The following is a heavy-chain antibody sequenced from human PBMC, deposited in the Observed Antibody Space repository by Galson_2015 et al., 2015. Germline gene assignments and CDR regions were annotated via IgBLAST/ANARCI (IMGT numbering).Heavy chain of an antibody. CDR2: ISSTTTYI. J-gene: IGHJ4*02. CDR3: ARQILDYDFWSGYYPTNFDY. D-gene: IGHD3-3*01. CDR1: EFTFSSYY. Sequence: SLRLSCAASEFTFSSYYMSWVRQAPGKVLEWVSSISSTTTYIYYADSVQARFTSSRDNAKNSLYLQMNSLGAEDTAVYYCARQILDYDFWSGYYPTNFDYWGQGTLVTVSS. V-gene: IGHV3-21*01.